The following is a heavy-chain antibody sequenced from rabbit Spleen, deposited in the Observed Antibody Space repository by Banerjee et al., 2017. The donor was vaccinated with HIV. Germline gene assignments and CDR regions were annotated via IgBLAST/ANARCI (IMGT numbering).Heavy chain of an antibody. Sequence: QEQVEESGGGLVKPEGSLTLTCTASGFTLSSYWICWVRQAPGKGLEWIACIYAGSSGSTYYASWAKGRFTISKTSSTTVTLQMTSLTDADTATYFCGRGGSDYHDAFDLWGPGTLVTVS. CDR2: IYAGSSGST. V-gene: IGHV1S45*01. D-gene: IGHD1-1*01. CDR1: GFTLSSYW. J-gene: IGHJ4*01. CDR3: GRGGSDYHDAFDL.